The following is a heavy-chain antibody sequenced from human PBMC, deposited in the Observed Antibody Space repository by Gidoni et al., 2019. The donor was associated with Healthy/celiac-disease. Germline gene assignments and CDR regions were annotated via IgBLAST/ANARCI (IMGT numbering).Heavy chain of an antibody. V-gene: IGHV4-59*01. CDR2: IYYSGST. D-gene: IGHD5-18*01. CDR1: GGSISSYY. CDR3: ARAGTAMVETENYYYYYGMDV. J-gene: IGHJ6*02. Sequence: QVQLQESGPGLVKPSETLSLTCTVSGGSISSYYWSWIRQPPGKGLEWIGYIYYSGSTNYNPSLKSRVTISVDTSKNQFSLKLSSVTAADTAVYYCARAGTAMVETENYYYYYGMDVWGQGTTVTVSS.